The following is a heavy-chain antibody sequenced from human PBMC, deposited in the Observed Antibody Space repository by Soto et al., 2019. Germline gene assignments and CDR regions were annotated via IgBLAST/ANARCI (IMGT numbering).Heavy chain of an antibody. CDR3: ANDIIVIPGAKGLDY. CDR1: GGTFSSYA. J-gene: IGHJ4*02. V-gene: IGHV1-69*13. D-gene: IGHD2-2*01. Sequence: SVKVSCKASGGTFSSYAISWVRQAPGQGLEWMGGIIPIFGTANYAQKFQGRVTITADESTSTVYMELSSLRSEDAAVYYCANDIIVIPGAKGLDYWGQGALVTVSS. CDR2: IIPIFGTA.